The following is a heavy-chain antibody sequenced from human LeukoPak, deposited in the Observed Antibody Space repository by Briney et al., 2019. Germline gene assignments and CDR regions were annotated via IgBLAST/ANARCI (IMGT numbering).Heavy chain of an antibody. CDR2: IYYSGST. CDR3: ARGLSGD. Sequence: PSETLSLTCTVSVGSISSYYWSWIRQPPGKGLEWIGYIYYSGSTNYNPSLKSRVTISVDTSKNQFSLKLSSVTAADTAVYYCARGLSGDWGQGTLVTVSS. CDR1: VGSISSYY. V-gene: IGHV4-59*01. J-gene: IGHJ4*02. D-gene: IGHD1-26*01.